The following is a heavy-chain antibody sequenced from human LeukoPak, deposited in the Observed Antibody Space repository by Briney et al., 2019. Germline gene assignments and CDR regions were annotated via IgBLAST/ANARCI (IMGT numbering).Heavy chain of an antibody. CDR3: ARGARSMVRGAIPDNDY. CDR2: ISYDGTKI. J-gene: IGHJ4*02. V-gene: IGHV3-30*03. Sequence: GRSLRLSCAASGFTFSSFGLHWVRQAPSKWLEWVAVISYDGTKIQYGDSGKVRFTISRDNSKNTMYMQMTSMEAEDTAVYYCARGARSMVRGAIPDNDYWGQGTLVTVSS. D-gene: IGHD3-10*01. CDR1: GFTFSSFG.